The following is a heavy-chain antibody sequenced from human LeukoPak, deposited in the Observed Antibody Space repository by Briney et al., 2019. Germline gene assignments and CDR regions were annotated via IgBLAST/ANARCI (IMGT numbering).Heavy chain of an antibody. V-gene: IGHV4-39*01. CDR1: GDSIRTSKYY. CDR3: AANSADYNTLGSSYKV. CDR2: IYNSGNT. Sequence: KTSETLSLTCTVSGDSIRTSKYYWGWIRQPPGKGLEWIGSIYNSGNTNYNPSLKSRVTISVDTSKNQFSLKLNSVTAADTAVFYCAANSADYNTLGSSYKVWGQGTLVTVSS. D-gene: IGHD3-10*01. J-gene: IGHJ4*02.